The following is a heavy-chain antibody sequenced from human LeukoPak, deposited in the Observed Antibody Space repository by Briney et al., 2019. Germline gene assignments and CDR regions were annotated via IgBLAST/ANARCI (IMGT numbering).Heavy chain of an antibody. V-gene: IGHV3-48*04. D-gene: IGHD6-13*01. CDR2: ISSSGSTT. Sequence: GGSLRLSCVASKFTFRTYSLNWVRQAPGKGLEWVSSISSSGSTTNYADSAKGRFTISRDNAKNSLYLQMNSLRAEDTAVYYCARKDGYTSSWSFDYWGQGTLVTVSS. CDR3: ARKDGYTSSWSFDY. CDR1: KFTFRTYS. J-gene: IGHJ4*02.